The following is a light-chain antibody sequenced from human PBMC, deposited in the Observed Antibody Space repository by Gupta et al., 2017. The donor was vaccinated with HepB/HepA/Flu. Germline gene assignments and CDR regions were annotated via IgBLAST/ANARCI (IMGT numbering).Light chain of an antibody. Sequence: DIQMTQSPSSLSASVGDRVTITCRASQDINNYLDWFQQKPGKAPKSLIYAASRLKSGVPSKFSGSGXGTXFTLTIXSLQPEDVATYYCQHENRSPRTFGXGTKVEIK. J-gene: IGKJ1*01. V-gene: IGKV1-16*02. CDR3: QHENRSPRT. CDR1: QDINNY. CDR2: AAS.